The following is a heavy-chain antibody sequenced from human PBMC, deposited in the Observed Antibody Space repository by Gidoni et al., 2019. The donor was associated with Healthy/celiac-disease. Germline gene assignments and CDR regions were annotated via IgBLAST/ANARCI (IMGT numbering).Heavy chain of an antibody. Sequence: QVQLVQSGAEVKKPGASVKVSCKASGYTFTSYYITWVRQATGQGLEWMGWMNPNSGNTGYAQKFQGRVTMTRNTSISTAYMELSSLRSEDTAVYYCARGSTVDTAILYYYYYGMDVWGQGTTVTVSS. CDR1: GYTFTSYY. V-gene: IGHV1-8*01. CDR2: MNPNSGNT. CDR3: ARGSTVDTAILYYYYYGMDV. D-gene: IGHD5-18*01. J-gene: IGHJ6*02.